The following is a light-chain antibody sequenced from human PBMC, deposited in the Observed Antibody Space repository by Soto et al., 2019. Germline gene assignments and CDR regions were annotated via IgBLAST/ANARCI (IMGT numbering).Light chain of an antibody. CDR3: LSYTSANTRV. J-gene: IGLJ3*02. CDR1: SSDVGGYKF. CDR2: EVN. Sequence: QSALTQPPSASGSPGQSVTISCTGTSSDVGGYKFVSWYQQHPGKAPKLIIYEVNNRPSGVSNRFSGSKSGNTASLTISGLQPEDEADYYCLSYTSANTRVFGGGTKLTVL. V-gene: IGLV2-14*01.